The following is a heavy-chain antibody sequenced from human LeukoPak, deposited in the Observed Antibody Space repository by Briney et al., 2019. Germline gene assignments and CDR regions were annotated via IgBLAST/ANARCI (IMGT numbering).Heavy chain of an antibody. CDR1: GYTFIKHW. CDR2: INPSGGST. J-gene: IGHJ5*02. D-gene: IGHD3-22*01. V-gene: IGHV1-46*01. Sequence: GSSVKVSCKASGYTFIKHWMHWVRQAPGQGLEWMGIINPSGGSTSYAQKFQGRVTMTRDMSTSTVYMELSSLRSEDTAVYYCARVYYDSSGNWFDPWGQGTLVTVSS. CDR3: ARVYYDSSGNWFDP.